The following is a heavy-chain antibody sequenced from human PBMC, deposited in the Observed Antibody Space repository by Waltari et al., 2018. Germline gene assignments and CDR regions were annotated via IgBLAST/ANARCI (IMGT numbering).Heavy chain of an antibody. CDR2: IIPTFGTA. V-gene: IGHV1-69*08. Sequence: QVQLVQSGAEVKKPGSSVKVSCKASGGTFISYAISWVRHAPGQGLAWMGRIIPTFGTANYAKKFQGRVTITADKATVTAYMELSSLRSEDTAVYYCARLKGSGSYYNRDYYYYGMDVWGQGTTVTVSS. D-gene: IGHD3-10*01. CDR1: GGTFISYA. CDR3: ARLKGSGSYYNRDYYYYGMDV. J-gene: IGHJ6*02.